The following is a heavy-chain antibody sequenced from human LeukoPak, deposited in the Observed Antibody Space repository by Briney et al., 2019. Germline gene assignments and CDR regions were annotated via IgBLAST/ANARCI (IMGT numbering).Heavy chain of an antibody. Sequence: SETLSLTCTVSGGSISSYYWSWIRQPPGKGLEWVGYIYYSGSTNSNPSLKSRVTISVDTSKNQFSLKLSSVTAADTAVYYCARGSLIEYSSSGFDYWGQGTLVTVSS. CDR1: GGSISSYY. V-gene: IGHV4-59*12. D-gene: IGHD6-6*01. J-gene: IGHJ4*02. CDR3: ARGSLIEYSSSGFDY. CDR2: IYYSGST.